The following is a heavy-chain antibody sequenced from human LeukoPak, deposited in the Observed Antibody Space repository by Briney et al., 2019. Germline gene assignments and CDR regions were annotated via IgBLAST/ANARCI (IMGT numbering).Heavy chain of an antibody. CDR3: ARHRGYYEYFEY. CDR2: MKQDGSEK. Sequence: GGSLRLSCAASGFTFSSYAMSWVRQAPGKGLEWVANMKQDGSEKYYVDSVKGRFTISRDNAKNSLYLQMNSLRVEDTAVYYCARHRGYYEYFEYWGQGTLVTVSS. D-gene: IGHD3-22*01. CDR1: GFTFSSYA. V-gene: IGHV3-7*04. J-gene: IGHJ4*02.